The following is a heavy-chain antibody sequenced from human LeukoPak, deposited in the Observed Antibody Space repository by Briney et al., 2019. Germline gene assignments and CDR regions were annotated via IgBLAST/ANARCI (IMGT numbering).Heavy chain of an antibody. V-gene: IGHV3-11*01. CDR1: GFTFSDYY. D-gene: IGHD2-2*01. Sequence: GGSLRLSCAASGFTFSDYYMSWIRQAPGKGLEWVSYISSSGSTIYYADSVKGRFTISRDNAKNSLYLQMNSLRAEDTAVYYCARGSVCSSTSCYFWFDPWGQGTLVTVSS. CDR2: ISSSGSTI. J-gene: IGHJ5*02. CDR3: ARGSVCSSTSCYFWFDP.